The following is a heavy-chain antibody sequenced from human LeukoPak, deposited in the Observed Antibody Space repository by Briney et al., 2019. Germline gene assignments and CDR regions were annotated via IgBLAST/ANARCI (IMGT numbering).Heavy chain of an antibody. Sequence: PSETLSLTCTVSGGSISSYYWSWIRQPPGKGLEWIGYIYYSGSTNYNPSLKSRVTISVDTSKNQFSLKLGSVTAADTAVYYCARVGYKYGTGYFDYWGQGTLVTVSS. J-gene: IGHJ4*02. CDR1: GGSISSYY. D-gene: IGHD5-18*01. CDR2: IYYSGST. CDR3: ARVGYKYGTGYFDY. V-gene: IGHV4-59*01.